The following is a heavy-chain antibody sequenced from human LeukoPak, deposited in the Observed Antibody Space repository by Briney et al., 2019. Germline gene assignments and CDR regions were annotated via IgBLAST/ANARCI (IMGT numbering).Heavy chain of an antibody. J-gene: IGHJ4*02. CDR1: GDSISSSSSY. CDR3: ARDDGIFYRAALDY. D-gene: IGHD4-11*01. CDR2: IYYSGST. V-gene: IGHV4-39*07. Sequence: TSETLSLTCTVSGDSISSSSSYWGWIRQPPGEGLEWIGSIYYSGSTYYNTSLKSRVTISVDTSKNQFSLKLSSVTAADTAVYYCARDDGIFYRAALDYWGQGTLVTVSS.